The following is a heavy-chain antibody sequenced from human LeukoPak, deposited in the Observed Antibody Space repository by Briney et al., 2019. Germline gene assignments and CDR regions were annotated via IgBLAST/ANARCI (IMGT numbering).Heavy chain of an antibody. CDR2: INSDGSST. D-gene: IGHD6-13*01. V-gene: IGHV3-74*01. J-gene: IGHJ4*02. Sequence: GGSLRLSCAASGVTFSSYWMHWVRQAPGKGLVWVSRINSDGSSTSYADSVKGRFTISRDNAKNTLYLQMNSLRAEDTAVYYCASGIAAAGVHFDYWGQGTLVTVSS. CDR1: GVTFSSYW. CDR3: ASGIAAAGVHFDY.